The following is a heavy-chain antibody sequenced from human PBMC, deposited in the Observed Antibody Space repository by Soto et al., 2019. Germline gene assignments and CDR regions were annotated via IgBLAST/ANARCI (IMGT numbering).Heavy chain of an antibody. J-gene: IGHJ3*02. CDR2: IYYSGNT. D-gene: IGHD2-2*02. Sequence: PSETLSLTCTVSGGSISSGAYYWSWIRQHPGKGLEWIGYIYYSGNTYYNPSLKSRVSISVDSSKNRFSLNLSSVTAAYTAVYYCARDSRYLYDAFDIWGQGTMVTVSS. CDR3: ARDSRYLYDAFDI. V-gene: IGHV4-31*03. CDR1: GGSISSGAYY.